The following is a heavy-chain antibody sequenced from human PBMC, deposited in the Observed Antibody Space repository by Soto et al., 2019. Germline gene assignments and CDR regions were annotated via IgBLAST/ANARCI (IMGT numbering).Heavy chain of an antibody. CDR3: ARRYSYGWNDY. D-gene: IGHD5-18*01. CDR2: VNPNSGYT. J-gene: IGHJ4*02. CDR1: GYTFTNYD. Sequence: ASVKVSCKASGYTFTNYDITWVRQAAGQGLEWVGWVNPNSGYTAYAQKFVGRVTMTRNTPLRTAYMELSSLTSGDTAVYYCARRYSYGWNDYWGQGPLVTVSS. V-gene: IGHV1-8*01.